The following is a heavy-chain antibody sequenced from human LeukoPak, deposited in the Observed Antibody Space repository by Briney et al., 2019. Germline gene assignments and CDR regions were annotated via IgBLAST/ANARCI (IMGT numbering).Heavy chain of an antibody. CDR3: ARVTGTTAGDH. Sequence: GGSLRLSCAASGFSFSSYSMDWVRQTPGKGLEWVSSISSGSTSIYYADSVKGRFTISGDNAKNSLYLQMNSLRAEDTAVYYCARVTGTTAGDHWGQGTLVSVSS. V-gene: IGHV3-21*01. CDR1: GFSFSSYS. CDR2: ISSGSTSI. J-gene: IGHJ5*02. D-gene: IGHD1-1*01.